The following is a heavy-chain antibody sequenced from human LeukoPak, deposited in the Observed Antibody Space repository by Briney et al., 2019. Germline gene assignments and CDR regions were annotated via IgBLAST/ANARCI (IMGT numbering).Heavy chain of an antibody. CDR3: ARRVWATSISRDAFDI. V-gene: IGHV4-59*01. CDR2: IHYSGST. J-gene: IGHJ3*02. D-gene: IGHD1-26*01. CDR1: GFTFKNAW. Sequence: GSLRLSCVASGFTFKNAWMSWVRQAPGKGLEWIGHIHYSGSTNYNPSLKSRVVISVDTSKNQFSLKLSSVTAADTAVSYCARRVWATSISRDAFDIWGQGTMVTVSS.